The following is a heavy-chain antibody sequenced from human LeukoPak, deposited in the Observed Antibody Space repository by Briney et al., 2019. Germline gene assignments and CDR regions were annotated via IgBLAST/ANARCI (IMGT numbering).Heavy chain of an antibody. CDR2: ISYDGGST. D-gene: IGHD6-6*01. CDR1: GFTFSTYA. V-gene: IGHV3-30*18. Sequence: GGYLRLSCAASGFTFSTYAMHWVRQAPGKGLEWVAIISYDGGSTSYADSVKGRFTISRDNSKNTLYLQMSSLRTEDTAVYYCAKIEGSSSYYFDYWGQGTLVTVSS. CDR3: AKIEGSSSYYFDY. J-gene: IGHJ4*02.